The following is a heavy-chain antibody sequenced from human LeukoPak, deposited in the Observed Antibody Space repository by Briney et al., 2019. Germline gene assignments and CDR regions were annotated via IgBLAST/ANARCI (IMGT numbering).Heavy chain of an antibody. CDR3: ARKRNAFDI. D-gene: IGHD1-1*01. CDR1: GYTFTSFY. CDR2: VNPSGETT. Sequence: ASVKVSCKASGYTFTSFYMHWVRQAPGQGLEWMGTVNPSGETTTYAQKFQGRVAMTRDTSTSTLYMELSSLRSEDTAVYYCARKRNAFDIWGQGTMVTVSS. J-gene: IGHJ3*02. V-gene: IGHV1-46*01.